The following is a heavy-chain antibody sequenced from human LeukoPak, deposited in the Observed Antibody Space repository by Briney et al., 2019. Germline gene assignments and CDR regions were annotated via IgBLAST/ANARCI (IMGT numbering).Heavy chain of an antibody. V-gene: IGHV4-39*07. J-gene: IGHJ5*02. Sequence: SETLSLTCTVSGGSISSSSYYWGWIRQPPGKGLEWIGSIYYSGSTYYNPSLKSRFTISVDTAKNQFSLKLSSVTAADTAVYYCASRGYSYGGWFDPWGQGTLVTVSS. CDR1: GGSISSSSYY. D-gene: IGHD5-18*01. CDR3: ASRGYSYGGWFDP. CDR2: IYYSGST.